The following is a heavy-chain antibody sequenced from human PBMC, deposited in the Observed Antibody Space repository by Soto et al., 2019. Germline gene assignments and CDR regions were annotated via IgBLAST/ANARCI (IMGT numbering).Heavy chain of an antibody. CDR3: ATGNVDSMLEY. V-gene: IGHV4-4*02. D-gene: IGHD3-3*01. Sequence: SETLSLTCVVSDGSISTYDWWTWVSQPPGKGLEWIGKMFHSGGAAYSPSLKSRVTISADSSKNHFSLRLTAVTAADTAVYYCATGNVDSMLEYWGQGTQVTVSS. CDR2: MFHSGGA. J-gene: IGHJ4*02. CDR1: DGSISTYDW.